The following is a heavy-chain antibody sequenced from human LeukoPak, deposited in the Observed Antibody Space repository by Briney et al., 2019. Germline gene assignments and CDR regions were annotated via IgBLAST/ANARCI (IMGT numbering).Heavy chain of an antibody. V-gene: IGHV3-23*01. Sequence: PGGSLRLSCAASGFTFSSYAMSWVRQAPGKGLEWVSAISGSGGSTYYADSVKGRFTISRDNSKNTLYLQMNSLRAEDTAVYYCAKDLYQYYDILTGYHWGQGTLVTVSS. CDR2: ISGSGGST. CDR1: GFTFSSYA. J-gene: IGHJ5*02. CDR3: AKDLYQYYDILTGYH. D-gene: IGHD3-9*01.